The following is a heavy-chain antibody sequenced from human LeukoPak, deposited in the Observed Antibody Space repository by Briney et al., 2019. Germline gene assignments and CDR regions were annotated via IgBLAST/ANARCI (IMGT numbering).Heavy chain of an antibody. CDR1: GFTFSNYD. J-gene: IGHJ6*03. D-gene: IGHD6-13*01. CDR2: IWSDGKIE. V-gene: IGHV3-30*02. Sequence: GGSLRLSCAASGFTFSNYDMHWVRQSPGKGLEWLSLIWSDGKIEQYAASVEGRITISRHNSENTVYLQMNSLRGEGTAVYYCAKDPGTATRGFHMDVWGKGTRVTVS. CDR3: AKDPGTATRGFHMDV.